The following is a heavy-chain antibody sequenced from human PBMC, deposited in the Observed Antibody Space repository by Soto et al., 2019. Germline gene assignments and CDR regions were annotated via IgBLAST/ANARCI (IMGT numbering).Heavy chain of an antibody. CDR1: GYTFTSYG. D-gene: IGHD4-17*01. Sequence: GASVKGSCKASGYTFTSYGISWVRQAPGQRLEWMGWISAYNGNTNYAQKLQGRVTMTTDTSTSTAYMELRSLRSDDTAVYYCAREPDPTDYYYYYGMDVWGQGTTVTVSS. V-gene: IGHV1-18*01. CDR3: AREPDPTDYYYYYGMDV. CDR2: ISAYNGNT. J-gene: IGHJ6*02.